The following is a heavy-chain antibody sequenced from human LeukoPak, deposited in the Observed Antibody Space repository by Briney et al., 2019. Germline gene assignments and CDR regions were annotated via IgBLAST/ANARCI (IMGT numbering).Heavy chain of an antibody. CDR2: ISAYNGNT. J-gene: IGHJ4*02. D-gene: IGHD2-2*01. Sequence: AASVKVSCKASGYTFTSYGISWVRQAPGQGLEWMGWISAYNGNTNYAQKLQGRVTMTTDTSTSTAYMELRSLRSDGTAVYYCARGYCSSTSCYGSFDYWGQGTLVTVSS. CDR3: ARGYCSSTSCYGSFDY. V-gene: IGHV1-18*01. CDR1: GYTFTSYG.